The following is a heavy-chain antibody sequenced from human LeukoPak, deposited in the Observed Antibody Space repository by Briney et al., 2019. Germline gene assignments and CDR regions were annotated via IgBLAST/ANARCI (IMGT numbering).Heavy chain of an antibody. Sequence: SVKVSCKACGGTFSSYAISWVGQAPGQGREGVGRIIPILGIANYAQKFQGRVTITADKSTSTAYMGLSSLRSEDTAVYYCARDGSSGWYGDAFDIWGQGTLVTVSS. CDR1: GGTFSSYA. V-gene: IGHV1-69*04. CDR2: IIPILGIA. J-gene: IGHJ3*02. D-gene: IGHD6-19*01. CDR3: ARDGSSGWYGDAFDI.